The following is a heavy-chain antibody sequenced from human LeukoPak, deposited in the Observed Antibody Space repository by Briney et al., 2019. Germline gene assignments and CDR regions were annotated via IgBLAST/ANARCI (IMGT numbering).Heavy chain of an antibody. J-gene: IGHJ4*02. D-gene: IGHD5-12*01. CDR2: ISSSGGST. Sequence: PGGSLRLSCAASGFTFSSYAMSWVRQAPGKGLEWVSAISSSGGSTYYADSVKGRFTISRDNSKNTLYPQMNSLRAEDTAVYYCAKRLDIVATIPGYFDYWGQGTLVTVSS. V-gene: IGHV3-23*01. CDR1: GFTFSSYA. CDR3: AKRLDIVATIPGYFDY.